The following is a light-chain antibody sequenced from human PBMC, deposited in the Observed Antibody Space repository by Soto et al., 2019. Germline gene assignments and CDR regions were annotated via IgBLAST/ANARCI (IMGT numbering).Light chain of an antibody. Sequence: DIVITQSPLSLPVTPVEPASISFMSSQILLHSNGYNYLDWYLQKPGQSPQLLIYLGSNRASGVPDRFSGSGSGTDFTLKIRRVEAEDVGVYYCMQALQAAQLTCGGGTKGDI. CDR1: QILLHSNGYNY. J-gene: IGKJ4*01. V-gene: IGKV2-28*01. CDR3: MQALQAAQLT. CDR2: LGS.